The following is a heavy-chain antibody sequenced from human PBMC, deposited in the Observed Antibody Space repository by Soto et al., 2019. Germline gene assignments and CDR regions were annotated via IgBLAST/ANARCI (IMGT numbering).Heavy chain of an antibody. D-gene: IGHD5-12*01. V-gene: IGHV4-59*08. J-gene: IGHJ5*02. CDR2: IYYSGST. CDR3: ASHSPFIGYDSDEVGWFDP. Sequence: PSEALCLPCTGSGGFISTCNGSWSRQLLEKGLEWIGYIYYSGSTNYNPSLKSRVTISVDTSKNQFSLKLSSVTAADTAVYYCASHSPFIGYDSDEVGWFDPWGQGTLVTGSS. CDR1: GGFISTCN.